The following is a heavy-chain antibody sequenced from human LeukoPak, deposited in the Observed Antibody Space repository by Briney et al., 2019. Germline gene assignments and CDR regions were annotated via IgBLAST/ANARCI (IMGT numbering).Heavy chain of an antibody. D-gene: IGHD3-22*01. J-gene: IGHJ6*02. CDR3: ARVAGYYDSSGYYRAYYYGMDV. CDR2: IYYSGST. Sequence: PSQTLSLTCTVSGGSISSGDYYWSWIRQPPGKGLEWIGYIYYSGSTYYNPSLKSRVTISVDTSKNQFSLKLSSVTAADTAVYYCARVAGYYDSSGYYRAYYYGMDVWGQGTTVTVSS. V-gene: IGHV4-30-4*01. CDR1: GGSISSGDYY.